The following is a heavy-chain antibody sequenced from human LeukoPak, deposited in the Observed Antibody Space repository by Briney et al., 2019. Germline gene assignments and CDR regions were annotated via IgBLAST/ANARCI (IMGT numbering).Heavy chain of an antibody. CDR1: GFTFSSYW. CDR2: INSDGSST. J-gene: IGHJ2*01. Sequence: PGGSLRLSCAASGFTFSSYWMHWVRQAPGKGLVWVARINSDGSSTTYADSVEGRFTISRDNTKSMLHLQMHSLRVDDSAVYFCTRTTTTADWYFDLWGRGTLVTVSS. V-gene: IGHV3-74*01. D-gene: IGHD1-1*01. CDR3: TRTTTTADWYFDL.